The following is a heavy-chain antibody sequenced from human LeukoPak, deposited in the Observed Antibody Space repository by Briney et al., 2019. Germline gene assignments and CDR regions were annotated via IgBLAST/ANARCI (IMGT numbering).Heavy chain of an antibody. V-gene: IGHV1-18*01. D-gene: IGHD3-22*01. CDR1: GYTFTDYG. Sequence: GSVKVSCKASGYTFTDYGISWVRQAPGQGLEWMGWTSPYNGNTNYAQKLQGRVTMTTDTSTSTAYMELRSLRSDDTAVYYCARRTYYYDSSGLPEDYWGQGTLVTVSS. J-gene: IGHJ4*02. CDR3: ARRTYYYDSSGLPEDY. CDR2: TSPYNGNT.